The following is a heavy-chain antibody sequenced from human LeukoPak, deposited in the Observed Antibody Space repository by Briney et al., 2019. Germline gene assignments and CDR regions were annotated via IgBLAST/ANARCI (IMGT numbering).Heavy chain of an antibody. CDR2: ISGSGGSI. CDR3: AKTCGGDCYSDFDS. V-gene: IGHV3-23*01. D-gene: IGHD2-21*02. J-gene: IGHJ4*02. CDR1: GFTFSNYA. Sequence: GGSLRLSCAASGFTFSNYAMTWVRQAPGKGLEWVSAISGSGGSIFYGDSVKGRFTISRDKSKNTLYLQMNRLRAEDTAIYYCAKTCGGDCYSDFDSWGQGTLVTVSS.